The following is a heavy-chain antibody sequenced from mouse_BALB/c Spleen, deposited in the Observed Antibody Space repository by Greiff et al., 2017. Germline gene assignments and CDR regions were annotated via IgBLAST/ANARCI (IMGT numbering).Heavy chain of an antibody. V-gene: IGHV1S81*02. J-gene: IGHJ2*01. D-gene: IGHD2-1*01. CDR3: ARCPLDYGNYLFDY. Sequence: VQLQQPGAELVKPGASVKLSCKASGYTFTSYWMHWVKQRPGQGLEWIGEINPSNGRTNYNEKFKSKATLTVDKSSSTAYMQLSSLTSEDSAVYYCARCPLDYGNYLFDYWGQGTTLTVSS. CDR1: GYTFTSYW. CDR2: INPSNGRT.